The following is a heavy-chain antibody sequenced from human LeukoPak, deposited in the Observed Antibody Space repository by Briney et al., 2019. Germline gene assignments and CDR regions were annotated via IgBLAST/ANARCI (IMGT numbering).Heavy chain of an antibody. V-gene: IGHV3-9*01. CDR1: GFTFDDYA. D-gene: IGHD5-24*01. J-gene: IGHJ4*02. CDR2: ISWNSGSI. CDR3: AKGRDGYNL. Sequence: GGSLGLSCAASGFTFDDYAMHWVRQAPGKGLEWVSGISWNSGSIGYADSVKGRFTISRDNAKNSLYLQMNSLRAEDTALYYCAKGRDGYNLWGQGTLVTVSS.